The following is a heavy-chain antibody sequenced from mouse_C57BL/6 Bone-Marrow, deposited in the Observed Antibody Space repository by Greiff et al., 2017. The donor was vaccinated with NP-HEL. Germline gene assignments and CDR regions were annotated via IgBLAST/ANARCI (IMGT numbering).Heavy chain of an antibody. D-gene: IGHD1-1*01. CDR3: ARVVYYYGSSYEYFDV. Sequence: QVQLQQPGAELVKPGASVKLSCKASGYTFTSYWMQWVKQRPGQGLEWIGEIDPSDSYTNYNQKFKVKATLTVDTSSSTAYMQLSSLTSEDSAVYYCARVVYYYGSSYEYFDVWGTGTTVTVSS. CDR2: IDPSDSYT. CDR1: GYTFTSYW. J-gene: IGHJ1*03. V-gene: IGHV1-50*01.